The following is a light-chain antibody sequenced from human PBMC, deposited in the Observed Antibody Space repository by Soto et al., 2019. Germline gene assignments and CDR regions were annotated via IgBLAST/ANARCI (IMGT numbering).Light chain of an antibody. J-gene: IGKJ5*01. CDR1: QSVRGN. Sequence: IFMTQSPATLSVSPGERATLSCRASQSVRGNLAWYQQKPGQSPRLLIYGASSRATGIPVRFSGSGSGTEFTLTISSLQSEDFAVYYCQQYNNWPFITFGQGTRLEIK. CDR3: QQYNNWPFIT. CDR2: GAS. V-gene: IGKV3-15*01.